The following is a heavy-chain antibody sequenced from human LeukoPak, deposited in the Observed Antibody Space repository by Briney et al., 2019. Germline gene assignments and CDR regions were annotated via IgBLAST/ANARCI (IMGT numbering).Heavy chain of an antibody. CDR3: ARHRLICSSTSCYVGEDY. D-gene: IGHD2-2*01. CDR1: GFTFSSFW. V-gene: IGHV3-7*01. J-gene: IGHJ4*02. CDR2: IKEDGSEK. Sequence: PGGSLRLSCTASGFTFSSFWMSWVRQSPGKGLEWVANIKEDGSEKNYVDSEKGRFTISRDNAKNSLYLQMNSLRAEDTAIYYCARHRLICSSTSCYVGEDYWGQGTLVTVSS.